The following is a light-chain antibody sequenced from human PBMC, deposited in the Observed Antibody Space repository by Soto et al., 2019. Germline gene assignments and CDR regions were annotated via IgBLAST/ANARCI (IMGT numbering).Light chain of an antibody. CDR2: DVS. J-gene: IGLJ2*01. CDR1: TSDVGGYNY. V-gene: IGLV2-14*03. Sequence: QSVLTQPASVSGSPGQSITISCTGTTSDVGGYNYVSWYQHHPGKAPKVMIYDVSNRPSGVSSRFSGSKSGNTASLTISGLQAEDEADYYCSSYTSSSTVVFGGGTKVTVL. CDR3: SSYTSSSTVV.